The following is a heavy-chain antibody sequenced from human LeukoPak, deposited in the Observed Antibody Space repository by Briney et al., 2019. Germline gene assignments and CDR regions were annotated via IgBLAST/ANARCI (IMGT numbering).Heavy chain of an antibody. Sequence: TLSLTCAVSGGSISSGGYSWSWIRQPPGKGLEWIGYIYHSGSTYYNPSLKSRVTISVDRSKNQFSLKLSSVTAADTAVYYCARAELWFGELLLGFDPWGQGTLVTVSS. V-gene: IGHV4-30-2*01. D-gene: IGHD3-10*01. CDR1: GGSISSGGYS. J-gene: IGHJ5*02. CDR2: IYHSGST. CDR3: ARAELWFGELLLGFDP.